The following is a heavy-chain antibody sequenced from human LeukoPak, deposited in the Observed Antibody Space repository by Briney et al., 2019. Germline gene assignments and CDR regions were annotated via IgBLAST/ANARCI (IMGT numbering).Heavy chain of an antibody. CDR2: IIPILGIA. CDR1: GGTFSSYT. J-gene: IGHJ5*02. V-gene: IGHV1-69*02. D-gene: IGHD5-18*01. Sequence: SVKVSCKASGGTFSSYTISWVRQAPRQGLEWIGRIIPILGIANYAQRFQGRVTITAGNSTSTPYMQLSSLKAEDTAVYYCEKTATGVDRYGWFDAWGQGTLVTVSS. CDR3: EKTATGVDRYGWFDA.